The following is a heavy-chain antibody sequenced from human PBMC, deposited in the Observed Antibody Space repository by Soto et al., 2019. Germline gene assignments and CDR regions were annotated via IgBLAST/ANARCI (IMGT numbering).Heavy chain of an antibody. J-gene: IGHJ3*02. CDR2: INPNSGGT. D-gene: IGHD2-15*01. V-gene: IGHV1-2*04. CDR3: ARGFALAATGHDAFDI. CDR1: GYTFTGYY. Sequence: ASVKVSCKASGYTFTGYYMHWVRQAPGQGLEWMGWINPNSGGTNYAQKFQGWVTMTRDTSISTAYMELSRLRSDDTAVYYCARGFALAATGHDAFDIWGQGTMVTVSS.